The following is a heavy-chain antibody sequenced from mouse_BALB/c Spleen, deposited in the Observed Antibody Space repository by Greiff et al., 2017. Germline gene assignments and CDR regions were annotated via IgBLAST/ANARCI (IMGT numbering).Heavy chain of an antibody. CDR3: ARAGLLKGPYDSWFAY. D-gene: IGHD2-4*01. CDR1: GYSITSGYY. J-gene: IGHJ3*01. CDR2: ISYDGSN. V-gene: IGHV3-6*02. Sequence: DVKLQESGPGLVKPSQSLSLTCSVTGYSITSGYYWNWIRQFPGNKLEWMGYISYDGSNNYNPSLKNRISITRDTSKNQFFLKLNSVTTEDTATYYCARAGLLKGPYDSWFAYWGQGTLVTVSA.